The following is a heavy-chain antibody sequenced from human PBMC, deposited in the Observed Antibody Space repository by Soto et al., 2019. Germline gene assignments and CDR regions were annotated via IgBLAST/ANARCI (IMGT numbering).Heavy chain of an antibody. D-gene: IGHD6-13*01. CDR3: ARYRREAVAGYTLDN. CDR2: VYNSGST. CDR1: GGSISSNY. Sequence: SETLSLTCTVSGGSISSNYWTWIRQPPGKGLEWIGYVYNSGSTNYNPSLKSRVTISADTSKSHFSLKVNSMTAADAAVYYCARYRREAVAGYTLDNWGQGSLVTVS. J-gene: IGHJ4*02. V-gene: IGHV4-59*01.